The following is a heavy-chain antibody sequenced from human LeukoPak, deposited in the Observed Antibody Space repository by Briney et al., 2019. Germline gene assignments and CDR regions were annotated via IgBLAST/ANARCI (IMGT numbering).Heavy chain of an antibody. CDR1: GYTFTNYY. V-gene: IGHV1-46*01. Sequence: EASVKVPCKASGYTFTNYYMHWVRQAPGQGLEWMGIINPSGGSTNYAQKFQGRVTMTRDTSTSTVYMELSSLRSEDTAVYYCARDESISILWWWGQGTLVTVSS. D-gene: IGHD2-21*01. J-gene: IGHJ1*01. CDR2: INPSGGST. CDR3: ARDESISILWW.